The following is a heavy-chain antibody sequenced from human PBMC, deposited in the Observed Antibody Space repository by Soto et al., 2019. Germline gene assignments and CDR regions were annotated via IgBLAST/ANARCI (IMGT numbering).Heavy chain of an antibody. D-gene: IGHD1-26*01. CDR1: GDSVSSKSAA. J-gene: IGHJ4*02. V-gene: IGHV6-1*01. CDR2: TYYRSKWST. Sequence: SQTLSLTCAISGDSVSSKSAAWNWIRQSPSRGLEWLGRTYYRSKWSTDYAVSVKGRITVNPDTSKNQFSLQLSSVTPEDTAVYYCARALAGSYDYWGQGTLVTVSS. CDR3: ARALAGSYDY.